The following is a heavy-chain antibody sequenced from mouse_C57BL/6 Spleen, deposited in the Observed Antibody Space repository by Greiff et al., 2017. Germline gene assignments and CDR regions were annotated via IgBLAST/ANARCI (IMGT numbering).Heavy chain of an antibody. CDR2: INPNNGGT. V-gene: IGHV1-26*01. CDR1: GYTFTDYY. J-gene: IGHJ4*01. Sequence: EVQLQQSGPELVKPGASVKISCKASGYTFTDYYMNWVKQSHGKSLEWIGDINPNNGGTSYNQKFKGKATLTVDKSSSTAYMELRSLTSEDSAVYYWAREAHARDYWVQGTSVTLSS. CDR3: AREAHARDY.